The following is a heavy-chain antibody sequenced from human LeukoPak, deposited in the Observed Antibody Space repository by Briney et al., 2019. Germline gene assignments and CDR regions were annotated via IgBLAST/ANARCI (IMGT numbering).Heavy chain of an antibody. CDR3: ARLRYYDSSGYTFDN. Sequence: SETLSLTCTVSGGAITSSIYYFSWVRQPPGKGLECIGYIYYSGTTYYSPSLKSRVTMSVDTSQNQFSLKLRSVTAADTAVYYCARLRYYDSSGYTFDNWGHGTLVTVSS. CDR1: GGAITSSIYY. J-gene: IGHJ4*01. V-gene: IGHV4-30-4*01. CDR2: IYYSGTT. D-gene: IGHD3-22*01.